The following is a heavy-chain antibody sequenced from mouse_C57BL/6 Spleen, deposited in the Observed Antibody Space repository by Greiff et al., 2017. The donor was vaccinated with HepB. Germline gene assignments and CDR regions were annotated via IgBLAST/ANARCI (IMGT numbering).Heavy chain of an antibody. CDR1: GYAFTNYL. Sequence: QVQLKQSGAELVRPGTSVKVSCKASGYAFTNYLIEWVKQRPGQGLEWLGVINPGSGGTNYNEKFKGKATLTADKSASTAYMQRSNLTSEDSAVDFYARGTGACAVYYWDQAASVTVSS. CDR2: INPGSGGT. V-gene: IGHV1-54*01. D-gene: IGHD4-1*01. J-gene: IGHJ4*01. CDR3: ARGTGACAVYY.